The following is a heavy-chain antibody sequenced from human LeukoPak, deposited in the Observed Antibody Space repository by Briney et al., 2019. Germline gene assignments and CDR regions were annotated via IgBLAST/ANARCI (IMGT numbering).Heavy chain of an antibody. V-gene: IGHV3-66*02. CDR3: ARLYESSAYGAFDI. CDR2: LYIAGST. J-gene: IGHJ3*02. Sequence: GGALRLSCAASGFSVSSSYMGWVRQASGKGLEWVSVLYIAGSTFYPDSVKGRFTISRDNSQNMLFLQMDSLRAEDTAVYYCARLYESSAYGAFDIWGQGTLVTVSP. CDR1: GFSVSSSY. D-gene: IGHD3-22*01.